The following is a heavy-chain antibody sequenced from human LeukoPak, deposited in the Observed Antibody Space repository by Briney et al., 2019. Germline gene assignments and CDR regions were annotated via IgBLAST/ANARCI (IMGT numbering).Heavy chain of an antibody. CDR1: GYTFTSYD. Sequence: ASVKVSCKASGYTFTSYDIHWVRQATGQGLEWMGWINPNSGGTNYAQKFQGRVTMTRDTSISTAYMELSRLRSDDTAVYYCARNGGDYYDSSGYYQGWFDPWGQGALVTVSS. D-gene: IGHD3-22*01. J-gene: IGHJ5*02. V-gene: IGHV1-2*02. CDR2: INPNSGGT. CDR3: ARNGGDYYDSSGYYQGWFDP.